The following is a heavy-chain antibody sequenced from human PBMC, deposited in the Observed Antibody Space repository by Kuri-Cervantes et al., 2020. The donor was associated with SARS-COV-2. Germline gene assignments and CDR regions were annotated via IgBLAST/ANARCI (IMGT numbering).Heavy chain of an antibody. CDR1: GFTFSSYE. CDR3: AREAFGYCSGGSCYSHY. D-gene: IGHD2-15*01. CDR2: IKQDGSEK. V-gene: IGHV3-7*01. Sequence: LSLTCAASGFTFSSYEMNRVRQAPGKGLEWVANIKQDGSEKYYVDSVKGRFTISRDNAKNSLYLQMNSLRAEDTAVYYCAREAFGYCSGGSCYSHYWGQGTLVTVSS. J-gene: IGHJ4*02.